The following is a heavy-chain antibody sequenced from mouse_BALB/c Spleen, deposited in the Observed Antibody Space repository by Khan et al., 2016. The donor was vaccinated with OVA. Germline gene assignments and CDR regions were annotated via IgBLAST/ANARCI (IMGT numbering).Heavy chain of an antibody. CDR1: GFSLTNYG. J-gene: IGHJ4*01. CDR2: IWSDGST. CDR3: ARQPYYQYYIMDY. V-gene: IGHV2-6-1*01. Sequence: VELVESGPGLVAPSQSLSITCTISGFSLTNYGVHWVRQPPGKGLEWLVVIWSDGSTTYNSALKSRLSLSKDHSKSQVFLKMNRLQTDDTAVYYCARQPYYQYYIMDYWGQGTSVTVSS. D-gene: IGHD1-1*02.